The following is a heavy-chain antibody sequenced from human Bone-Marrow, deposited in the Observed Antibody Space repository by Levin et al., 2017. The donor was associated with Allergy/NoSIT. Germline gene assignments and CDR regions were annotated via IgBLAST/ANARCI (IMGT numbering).Heavy chain of an antibody. CDR1: GLMVSDNY. D-gene: IGHD3-9*01. CDR2: VYRGGAT. Sequence: GGSLRLSCAASGLMVSDNYMTWVRQAPGKGLEWVALVYRGGATYYADVVKGRFTISRDNSKNTMGLQMRDLRPEDTAVYYCARTIYDVLTTYMDVWGEGTAVTVSS. V-gene: IGHV3-66*02. J-gene: IGHJ6*03. CDR3: ARTIYDVLTTYMDV.